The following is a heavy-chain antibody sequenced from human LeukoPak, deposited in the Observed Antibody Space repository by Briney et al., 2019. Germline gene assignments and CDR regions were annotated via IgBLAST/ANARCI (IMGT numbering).Heavy chain of an antibody. CDR2: INPSGGST. D-gene: IGHD5/OR15-5a*01. J-gene: IGHJ6*02. CDR1: GYTFINYY. V-gene: IGHV1-46*01. Sequence: ASVKVSCKASGYTFINYYMHWVRQAPGQGLEWMGIINPSGGSTSYAQKFQGRVTMTRDTSTSTVYMELSSLRSEDTAVYYCARESIVSLGDRNYYYGMDVWGQGTTVTASS. CDR3: ARESIVSLGDRNYYYGMDV.